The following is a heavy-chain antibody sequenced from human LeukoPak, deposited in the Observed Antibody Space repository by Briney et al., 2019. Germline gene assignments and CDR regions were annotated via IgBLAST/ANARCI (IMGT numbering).Heavy chain of an antibody. CDR1: GFTFSSYW. D-gene: IGHD3-16*01. J-gene: IGHJ6*02. V-gene: IGHV3-7*03. CDR3: ARGGGLDV. Sequence: GGSLRLSCAASGFTFSSYWMNWARQAPGKGLEWVASINHNGNVNYYVDSVKGRFTIYRDNAKNSLYLQMSNLRAEDTAVYFCARGGGLDVWGQGATVTVSS. CDR2: INHNGNVN.